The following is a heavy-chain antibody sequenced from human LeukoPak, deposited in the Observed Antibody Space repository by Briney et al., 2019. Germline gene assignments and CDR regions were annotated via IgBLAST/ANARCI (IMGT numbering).Heavy chain of an antibody. D-gene: IGHD1-26*01. J-gene: IGHJ5*02. CDR2: INHSGST. Sequence: SETLSLTCAVYGGSFSGYYWSWIHQPPGKGLEWIGEINHSGSTNYNPSLKSRVTISVDTSKNQFSLKLSSVTAADTAVYYCARGVTTWEPSRGTWFDPWGQGTLVTVSS. CDR1: GGSFSGYY. V-gene: IGHV4-34*01. CDR3: ARGVTTWEPSRGTWFDP.